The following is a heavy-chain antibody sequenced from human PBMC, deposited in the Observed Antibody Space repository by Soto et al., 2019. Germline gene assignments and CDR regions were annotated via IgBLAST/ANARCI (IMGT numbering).Heavy chain of an antibody. CDR2: ISAYNGNT. Sequence: GASVKVSCKASGYTFTSYGMSWVRQAPGQGLEWMGWISAYNGNTNYAQKLQGRVTMTTDTSTSTAYMELRSLRSDDTAVYYCARDLGVVISGWFDPWGQGPSSPSPQ. D-gene: IGHD3-3*01. CDR3: ARDLGVVISGWFDP. CDR1: GYTFTSYG. V-gene: IGHV1-18*01. J-gene: IGHJ5*02.